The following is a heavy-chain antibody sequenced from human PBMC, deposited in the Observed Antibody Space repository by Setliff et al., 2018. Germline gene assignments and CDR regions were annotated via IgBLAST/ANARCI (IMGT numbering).Heavy chain of an antibody. CDR1: GGSFSDHF. CDR2: INHSGST. V-gene: IGHV4-34*01. Sequence: SETLSLTCTVYGGSFSDHFWSWIRQPPGKGLEWIGEINHSGSTNYNPSLKSRVTISVDASKNQFSLKLTSVTAADTAVYFCARVPHIWFGDLVAFDDAFDVWGQGTMVTVSS. J-gene: IGHJ3*01. D-gene: IGHD3-10*01. CDR3: ARVPHIWFGDLVAFDDAFDV.